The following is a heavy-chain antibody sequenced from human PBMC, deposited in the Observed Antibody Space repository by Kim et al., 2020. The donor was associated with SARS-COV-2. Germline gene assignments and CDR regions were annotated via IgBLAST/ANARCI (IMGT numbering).Heavy chain of an antibody. J-gene: IGHJ6*02. CDR1: GYSFTSYW. Sequence: GESLKISCKGSGYSFTSYWIGWVRQMPGKGLEWMGIIYPGDSDTRYSPSFQGQVTISADKSISTAYLQWSSLKASDTAMYYCARGYCSGGSCSNANYYYYGMDVWGQGTTVTVSS. CDR3: ARGYCSGGSCSNANYYYYGMDV. V-gene: IGHV5-51*01. D-gene: IGHD2-15*01. CDR2: IYPGDSDT.